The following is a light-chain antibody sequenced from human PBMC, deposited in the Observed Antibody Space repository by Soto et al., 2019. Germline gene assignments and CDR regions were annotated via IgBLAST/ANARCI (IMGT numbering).Light chain of an antibody. V-gene: IGLV2-8*01. Sequence: QSALTQPPSASGSPGQSVTISCTGTSSDVGGHNYVSWYQQHPGKAPKLIIYEVIKRPSGVPDRFSGSKSGNTASLTVSGLQAEDEADYFCSSYAGTNNYVVFGGGTKRTVL. CDR2: EVI. CDR3: SSYAGTNNYVV. CDR1: SSDVGGHNY. J-gene: IGLJ2*01.